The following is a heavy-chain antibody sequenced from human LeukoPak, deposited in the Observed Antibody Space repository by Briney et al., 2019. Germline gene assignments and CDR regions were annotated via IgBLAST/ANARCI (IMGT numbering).Heavy chain of an antibody. CDR2: ISAYNGNT. J-gene: IGHJ4*02. CDR1: GYTFTGYY. Sequence: ASVKVSCKASGYTFTGYYMHWVRQAPGQGLEWMGWISAYNGNTNYAQKLQGRVTMTTDTSTSTAYMELRSLRSDDTAVYYCARGNIAVAGHDYWGQGTLVTVSS. D-gene: IGHD6-19*01. V-gene: IGHV1-18*04. CDR3: ARGNIAVAGHDY.